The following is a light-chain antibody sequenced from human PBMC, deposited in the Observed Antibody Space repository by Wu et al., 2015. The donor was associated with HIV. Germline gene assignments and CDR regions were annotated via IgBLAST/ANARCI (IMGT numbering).Light chain of an antibody. CDR3: QQYYTYPRT. CDR1: XMSAV. CDR2: AAS. J-gene: IGKJ1*01. V-gene: IGKV1-8*01. Sequence: STGDTSHSHVXGRVXMSAVFRLVPAKPRGGPKLLISAASTLQSGVPSRFSGIGSGTDFTLTISCLQSEDFATYYCQQYYTYPRTFGQGSKVEMK.